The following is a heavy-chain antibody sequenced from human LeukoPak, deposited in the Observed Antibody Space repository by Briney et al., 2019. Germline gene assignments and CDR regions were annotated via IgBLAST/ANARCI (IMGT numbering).Heavy chain of an antibody. CDR1: GFTFSSYG. Sequence: GRSLRLSCAASGFTFSSYGMHWVRQAPGKGLEWVAVISYDGSNKYYADSVKGRFTISRDNSKNTLYLQMNSLRAEDTAVYYCARVLSSGYYPIDYWGQGTLVTVSS. D-gene: IGHD3-22*01. CDR2: ISYDGSNK. CDR3: ARVLSSGYYPIDY. J-gene: IGHJ4*02. V-gene: IGHV3-30*03.